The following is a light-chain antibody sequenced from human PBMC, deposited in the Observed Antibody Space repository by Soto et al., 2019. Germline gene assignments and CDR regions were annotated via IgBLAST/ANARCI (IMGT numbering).Light chain of an antibody. CDR1: SSDVGGYNY. CDR2: EVN. J-gene: IGLJ1*01. Sequence: QSALTRPPSASGSPGQSVTISCTRTSSDVGGYNYVSWYQHHPGNAPKLMIYEVNKRTSGVPDRFSGSKSGNTASLTVSGLQAEDEADYYCSSYAGSNTPYVFGTGTKVTVL. CDR3: SSYAGSNTPYV. V-gene: IGLV2-8*01.